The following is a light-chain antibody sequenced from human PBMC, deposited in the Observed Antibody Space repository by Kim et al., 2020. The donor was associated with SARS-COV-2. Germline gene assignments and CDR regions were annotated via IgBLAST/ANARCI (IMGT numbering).Light chain of an antibody. Sequence: AFGQTVRTTCQGYTLSIYFATWYQQMPGQAPIVVIYGKTNRPSVIPYRFSCSTSGNTASLTITGTPACDESDYYCNSRDSNDNVLFGGVTQLTVL. J-gene: IGLJ2*01. CDR1: TLSIYF. CDR2: GKT. V-gene: IGLV3-19*01. CDR3: NSRDSNDNVL.